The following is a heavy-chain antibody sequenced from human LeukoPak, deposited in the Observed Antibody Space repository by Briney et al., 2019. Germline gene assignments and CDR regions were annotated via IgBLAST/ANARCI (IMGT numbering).Heavy chain of an antibody. CDR2: VIPIFCTA. CDR1: GGTFSSYA. CDR3: ARTCMGSDGYNPGEDLDY. J-gene: IGHJ4*02. Sequence: ASVKVSCKASGGTFSSYAISWVRQAPGQGLEWMGRVIPIFCTARYKQKFQGTVKIRTTESTSTAYIELSILRSEDTAVYYSARTCMGSDGYNPGEDLDYWGQGTLVTVSS. D-gene: IGHD5-24*01. V-gene: IGHV1-69*05.